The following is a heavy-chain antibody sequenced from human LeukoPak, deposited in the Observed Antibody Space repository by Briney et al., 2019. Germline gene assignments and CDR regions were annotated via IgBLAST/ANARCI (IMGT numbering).Heavy chain of an antibody. CDR2: INHSGST. CDR3: ARRPRRAAAAYNWFDP. V-gene: IGHV4-34*01. J-gene: IGHJ5*02. Sequence: SETLPLTCAVYGGSFSGYYWSWIRQPPGKGREWIGEINHSGSTNYNPSLKSRVTISVDTSKNQFSLKLSSVTAEDTAVYYCARRPRRAAAAYNWFDPWGQGTLVTVSS. CDR1: GGSFSGYY. D-gene: IGHD6-13*01.